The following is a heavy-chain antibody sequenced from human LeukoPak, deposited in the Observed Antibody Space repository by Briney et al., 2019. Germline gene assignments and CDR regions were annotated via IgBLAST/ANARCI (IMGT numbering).Heavy chain of an antibody. J-gene: IGHJ4*02. CDR3: AKDTGELAYCGGDCPGDY. V-gene: IGHV3-30*02. D-gene: IGHD2-21*02. Sequence: HPGGSLRLSCAASGFTFSSYGMHWVRQAPGKGLEWVAFIRYDGSNKYYADSVKGRFTISRDNSKNTLYLQMNSLRAEDTAVYYCAKDTGELAYCGGDCPGDYWGQGTLVTVSS. CDR2: IRYDGSNK. CDR1: GFTFSSYG.